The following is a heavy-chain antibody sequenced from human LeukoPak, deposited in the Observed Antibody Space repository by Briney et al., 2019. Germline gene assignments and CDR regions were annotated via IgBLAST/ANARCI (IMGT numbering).Heavy chain of an antibody. D-gene: IGHD6-6*01. J-gene: IGHJ4*02. CDR3: AREESSSSGYYLDY. Sequence: PGGSLRLSCAASGFTFSNYWMDWVRQAPGKGLVWVSRIHPDGKNTAYADSVKGRFTISRDNAKNSLYLQMNSLRAEDTAVYYCAREESSSSGYYLDYWGQGTLVTVSS. CDR1: GFTFSNYW. V-gene: IGHV3-74*01. CDR2: IHPDGKNT.